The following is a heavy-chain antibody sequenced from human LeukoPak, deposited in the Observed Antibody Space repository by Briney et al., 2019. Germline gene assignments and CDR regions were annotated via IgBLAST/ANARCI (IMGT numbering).Heavy chain of an antibody. CDR3: AKDHDFWSDYLDY. J-gene: IGHJ4*02. CDR1: GFTFSSYA. CDR2: ISGSGGST. D-gene: IGHD3-3*01. V-gene: IGHV3-23*01. Sequence: GGSLRLSCAASGFTFSSYAMSWVRQAPGKGLEWVSAISGSGGSTYYADSVKGRFTISKDNSKNTLYLQMNSLRAEDTAVYYCAKDHDFWSDYLDYWGQGTLVTVSS.